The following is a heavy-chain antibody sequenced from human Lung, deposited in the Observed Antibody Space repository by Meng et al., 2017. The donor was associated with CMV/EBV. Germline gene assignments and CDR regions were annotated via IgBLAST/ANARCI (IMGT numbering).Heavy chain of an antibody. CDR2: ISSSSSTI. D-gene: IGHD3-22*01. CDR3: ARVRTYFDHSGYLDY. Sequence: GGSXRLXXVGSGFTFSTYSMIWVRQAPGQGLELVSYISSSSSTIYYGDSVKGRFTISRDNARNSIYLQMNSLRPEDTAVYYCARVRTYFDHSGYLDYWGQGTXVTVSS. V-gene: IGHV3-48*04. J-gene: IGHJ4*02. CDR1: GFTFSTYS.